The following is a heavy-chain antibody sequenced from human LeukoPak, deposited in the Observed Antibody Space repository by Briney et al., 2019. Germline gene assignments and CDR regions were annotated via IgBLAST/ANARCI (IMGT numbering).Heavy chain of an antibody. CDR2: IESSTDGGTT. Sequence: GGSLRLSFAASGPTFMNAFMNWVRQAPGKGLEWVGRIESSTDGGTTDYAAPVKGRFPMSRDDSKNTLYLQMNNEKTEDTGVYYCTTSPGITVFGVVTDYWGQGTLVIVSS. CDR1: GPTFMNAF. V-gene: IGHV3-15*04. J-gene: IGHJ4*02. CDR3: TTSPGITVFGVVTDY. D-gene: IGHD3-3*01.